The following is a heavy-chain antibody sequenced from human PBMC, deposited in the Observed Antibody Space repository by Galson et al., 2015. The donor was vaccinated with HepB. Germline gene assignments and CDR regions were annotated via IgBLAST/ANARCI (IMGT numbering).Heavy chain of an antibody. Sequence: SLRLSCAASGFTFDDYGMHWVRQAPGKGLEGVSGISWNSGSLGHADSVKGRFTISRDNAKNSLYLQMNSLRAEDTALYFCAKDTSDYYYGSADYWGQGTLVTVSS. J-gene: IGHJ4*02. CDR1: GFTFDDYG. V-gene: IGHV3-9*01. CDR3: AKDTSDYYYGSADY. D-gene: IGHD3-22*01. CDR2: ISWNSGSL.